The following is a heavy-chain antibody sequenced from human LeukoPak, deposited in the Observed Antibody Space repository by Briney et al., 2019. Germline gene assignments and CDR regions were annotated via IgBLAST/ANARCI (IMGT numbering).Heavy chain of an antibody. CDR3: AKSTYYYDTFVNAFDF. CDR2: IYTSGST. D-gene: IGHD3-22*01. Sequence: TSETLSLTCTVSGGSISSYYWSWIRQPAGKGLEWIGRIYTSGSTNYNPSLKSRVTMSVDTSKNQFSLKLSSVTAADTAVYYCAKSTYYYDTFVNAFDFWGQGTVVTVSS. V-gene: IGHV4-4*07. CDR1: GGSISSYY. J-gene: IGHJ3*01.